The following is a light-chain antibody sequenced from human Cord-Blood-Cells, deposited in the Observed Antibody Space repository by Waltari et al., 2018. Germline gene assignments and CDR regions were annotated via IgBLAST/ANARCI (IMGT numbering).Light chain of an antibody. CDR1: QDISNY. CDR2: DAS. V-gene: IGKV1-33*01. J-gene: IGKJ2*01. Sequence: IQMTKSPSSLSASLGDRVTITCQASQDISNYLNWYQQKPGKAPKLLIYDASNLETGVPSRFSGSGSGTDFTFTISSLQPEDIATYYCQQYDNLPYTFGQGTKLEIK. CDR3: QQYDNLPYT.